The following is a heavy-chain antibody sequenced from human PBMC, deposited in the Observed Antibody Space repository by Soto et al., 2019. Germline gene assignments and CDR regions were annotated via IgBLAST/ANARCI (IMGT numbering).Heavy chain of an antibody. CDR2: IYYSGTT. V-gene: IGHV4-59*01. Sequence: TLSLTCTVSSGSIRNYYWSWIRQPPGTGLEWIGHIYYSGTTNYSPSLKSRVTISVDTSKNQVSLRLSSVTAADTAIYYCARDYYYDASGPPGAYYYGMDVWGQGTTVTVSS. J-gene: IGHJ6*02. CDR3: ARDYYYDASGPPGAYYYGMDV. CDR1: SGSIRNYY. D-gene: IGHD3-22*01.